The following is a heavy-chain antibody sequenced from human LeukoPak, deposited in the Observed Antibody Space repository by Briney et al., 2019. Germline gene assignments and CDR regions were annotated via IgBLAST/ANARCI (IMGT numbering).Heavy chain of an antibody. CDR1: GFTFSDFA. CDR2: VSYDGTNK. CDR3: AKDSYGFDC. Sequence: PGGSLRLSCVTSGFTFSDFAMHWVRQAPGKGLEWVAVVSYDGTNKFYADSVKGRFTISRDNSKNTLYLQVNSLRGDDTAVYHCAKDSYGFDCWGQGTLVAASS. D-gene: IGHD4-17*01. V-gene: IGHV3-30*18. J-gene: IGHJ4*02.